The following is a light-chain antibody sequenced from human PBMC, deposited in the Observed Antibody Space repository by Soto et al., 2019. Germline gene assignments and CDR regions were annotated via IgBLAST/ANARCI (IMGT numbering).Light chain of an antibody. V-gene: IGLV2-14*01. CDR1: SSDVGGHNF. CDR2: EVS. J-gene: IGLJ2*01. CDR3: SSYIGTSSLHVV. Sequence: QSVLTQPASVSGSPGQSITISCTGSSSDVGGHNFVAWFQQHPGKAPKLMIYEVSNRPSGVSSRFSGSKSGNTASLTISGLQAEDEADYYCSSYIGTSSLHVVFGGGTKVTVL.